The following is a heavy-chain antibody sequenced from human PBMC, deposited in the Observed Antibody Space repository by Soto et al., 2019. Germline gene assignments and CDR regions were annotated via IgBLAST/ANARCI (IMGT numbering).Heavy chain of an antibody. J-gene: IGHJ4*02. V-gene: IGHV1-3*01. Sequence: KFQGRVTITRDTSASTAYMELSSLRSEDTAVYYCARDREQWLVRLDYWGQGTLVTVSS. D-gene: IGHD6-19*01. CDR3: ARDREQWLVRLDY.